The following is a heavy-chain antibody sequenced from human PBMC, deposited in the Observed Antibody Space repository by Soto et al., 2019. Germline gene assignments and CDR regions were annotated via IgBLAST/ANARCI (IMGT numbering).Heavy chain of an antibody. V-gene: IGHV4-38-2*01. CDR1: SFSINRGYK. D-gene: IGHD2-8*01. CDR2: IYYTGTT. J-gene: IGHJ6*02. CDR3: ARTIFCIDGVCSPFYSMDF. Sequence: XEILSVSLAVSSFSINRGYKWGWIRQSPGNGLEWIVNIYYTGTTFYNPSLRSRVTISVDTSNNQFSLKLTSVTTEDTAVYFCARTIFCIDGVCSPFYSMDFWGRGTTVTVSS.